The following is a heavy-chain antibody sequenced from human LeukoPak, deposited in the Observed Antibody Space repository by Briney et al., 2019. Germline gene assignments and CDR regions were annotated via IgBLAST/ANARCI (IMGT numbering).Heavy chain of an antibody. J-gene: IGHJ5*02. CDR3: ARTWSNWFDP. Sequence: GGSLRLSCAASGFTFSSYWMNWVRQAPGKGLEWVANIRQDGSEKYYVDSVKGRFTISRDNAKKSLYLQLNSLRAEDTAVYYCARTWSNWFDPWGQGTLVTVSS. D-gene: IGHD2-15*01. CDR1: GFTFSSYW. V-gene: IGHV3-7*01. CDR2: IRQDGSEK.